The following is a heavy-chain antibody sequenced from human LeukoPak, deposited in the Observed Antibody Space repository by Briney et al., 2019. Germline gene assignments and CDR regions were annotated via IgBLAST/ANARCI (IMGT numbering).Heavy chain of an antibody. CDR1: GFTFSSYS. V-gene: IGHV3-21*01. CDR2: ISSSSSYI. Sequence: GGSLRLSCAASGFTFSSYSMNWVRQAPGKGLEWVSSISSSSSYIYYADSVKGRFTISRDNAKNSLYLQMNSLRAEDTAVYYCARQIQLWLGWFDPWGQGTLVTVSS. J-gene: IGHJ5*02. D-gene: IGHD5-18*01. CDR3: ARQIQLWLGWFDP.